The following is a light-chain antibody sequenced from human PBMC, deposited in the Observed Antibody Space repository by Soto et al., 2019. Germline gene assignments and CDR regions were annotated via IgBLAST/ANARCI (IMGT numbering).Light chain of an antibody. J-gene: IGKJ5*01. Sequence: EIGLTQSPGTLSVSPGDRVTLSCRASQSVDINLAWYQQRAGQAPRLLIYGASTRATGIPARFSGSGSGTEFTLTISSLQSEDFAVYYCQQYNNWPFITFGQGTRLEIK. CDR3: QQYNNWPFIT. V-gene: IGKV3-15*01. CDR2: GAS. CDR1: QSVDIN.